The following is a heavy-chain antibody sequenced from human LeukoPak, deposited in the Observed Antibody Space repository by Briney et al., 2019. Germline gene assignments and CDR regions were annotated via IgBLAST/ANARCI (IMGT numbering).Heavy chain of an antibody. Sequence: SVKVSCKASGYTFTSYGISWVRQAPGQGLEWMGWMNPNSGNTGYAQKFQGRVTMTRNTSISTAYMELSSLRSEDTAVYYCARGGVEVVVAAHNWFDPWGQGILVTVSS. D-gene: IGHD2-15*01. CDR2: MNPNSGNT. CDR1: GYTFTSYG. J-gene: IGHJ5*02. CDR3: ARGGVEVVVAAHNWFDP. V-gene: IGHV1-8*02.